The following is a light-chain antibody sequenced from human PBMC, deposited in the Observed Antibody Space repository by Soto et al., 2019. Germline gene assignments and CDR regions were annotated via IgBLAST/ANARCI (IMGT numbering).Light chain of an antibody. J-gene: IGLJ1*01. V-gene: IGLV2-18*02. CDR1: SSDVGSYNR. CDR2: EVS. CDR3: SSYTTSTTYV. Sequence: QSVLTQPPSVSVSPGQSVTISCTGTSSDVGSYNRVSWYQQPPGTAPKLMIYEVSNRPSGVPDRFSGSKSDNTASLTISGLQAEDEADYYCSSYTTSTTYVFGTGTKVTVL.